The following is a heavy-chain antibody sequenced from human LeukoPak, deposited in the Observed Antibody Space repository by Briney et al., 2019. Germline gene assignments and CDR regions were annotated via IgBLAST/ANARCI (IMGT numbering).Heavy chain of an antibody. CDR3: ARALARTTRYEWAPNWFDP. Sequence: SQTLSLTCAISGDSVSSNSAAWNWIRQSPSRDLEWLGRTYYRSKWYNDYAVSVKSRITINPDTSKNQFSLQLNSVTPEDTAVYYCARALARTTRYEWAPNWFDPWGQGTLVTVSS. J-gene: IGHJ5*02. V-gene: IGHV6-1*01. CDR1: GDSVSSNSAA. CDR2: TYYRSKWYN. D-gene: IGHD1-14*01.